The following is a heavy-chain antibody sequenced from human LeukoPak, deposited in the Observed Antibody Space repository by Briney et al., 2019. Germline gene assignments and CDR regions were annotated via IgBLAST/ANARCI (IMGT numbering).Heavy chain of an antibody. CDR1: GFTFSSYA. V-gene: IGHV3-30-3*01. Sequence: PGGSLRLFCAASGFTFSSYAMHWVRQAPGKGLEWVADISYDGSNKYYADSVEGRFTISRDNSKNTLYLQMNSLRAKDTAVYYCASFEDTAMGRPFDYWGQGTLVTVSS. D-gene: IGHD5-18*01. CDR3: ASFEDTAMGRPFDY. J-gene: IGHJ4*02. CDR2: ISYDGSNK.